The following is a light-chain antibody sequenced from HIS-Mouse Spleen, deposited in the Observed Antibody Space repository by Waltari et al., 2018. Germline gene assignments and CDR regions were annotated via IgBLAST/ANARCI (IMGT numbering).Light chain of an antibody. J-gene: IGLJ3*02. Sequence: SSELTQDPAVSVALGQTVRITCQGDSLSSSYASWYQQKPGQAPVLVIYGKNNRPSGIPDRFSGSSSGNTASLTITGAQAEDEADYYCNSRDSSGNHWVFGGGTKLTVL. CDR3: NSRDSSGNHWV. V-gene: IGLV3-19*01. CDR2: GKN. CDR1: SLSSSY.